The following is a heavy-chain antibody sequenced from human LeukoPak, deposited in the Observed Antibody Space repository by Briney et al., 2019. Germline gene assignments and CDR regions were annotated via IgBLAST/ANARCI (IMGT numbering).Heavy chain of an antibody. CDR1: GYSISSGYY. V-gene: IGHV4-38-2*01. J-gene: IGHJ5*02. CDR2: IYHSGST. D-gene: IGHD5-24*01. Sequence: SETLSLTCAVSGYSISSGYYWGWIRQPPGKGLERIGSIYHSGSTYYNPSLKSRVTISVDTSKNQFSLKLSSVTAADTAVYYCARVEPPNWFDPWGQGTLVTVSS. CDR3: ARVEPPNWFDP.